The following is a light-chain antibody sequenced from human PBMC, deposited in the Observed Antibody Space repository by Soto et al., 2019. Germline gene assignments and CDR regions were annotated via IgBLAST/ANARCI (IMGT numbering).Light chain of an antibody. V-gene: IGLV2-8*01. Sequence: QSALTQPPSASGSPGQSVTISCTGTSSDVGGYNYVSWYQQHPGKAPKLMIYEVSNRPSGVPDRFSGSKSGNTASLTVSGLQAEDEADYYCSSYAGSNNLEVVFGGGTKLTVL. J-gene: IGLJ2*01. CDR2: EVS. CDR3: SSYAGSNNLEVV. CDR1: SSDVGGYNY.